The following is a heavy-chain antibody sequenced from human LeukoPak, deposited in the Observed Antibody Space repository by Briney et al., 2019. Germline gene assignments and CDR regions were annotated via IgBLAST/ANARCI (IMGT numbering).Heavy chain of an antibody. CDR3: ARARYSSSWPIPDY. V-gene: IGHV3-15*01. J-gene: IGHJ4*02. CDR2: IKTKADGGTT. CDR1: GFTFSNVW. D-gene: IGHD6-13*01. Sequence: SGGSLRLSCAASGFTFSNVWMNWVRQAPGKGLEWVGRIKTKADGGTTDYAEPVKGRFTISRDDSKNTLFLQLNSLKMEDTAVYYCARARYSSSWPIPDYWGQGTLVTVSS.